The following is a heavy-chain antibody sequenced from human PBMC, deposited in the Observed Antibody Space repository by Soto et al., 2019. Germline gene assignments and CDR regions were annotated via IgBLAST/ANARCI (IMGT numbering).Heavy chain of an antibody. J-gene: IGHJ5*02. CDR2: INPNSGGT. D-gene: IGHD3-10*01. Sequence: ASVKVSCKASGYTFTGYYMHWVRQAPGQGLEWMGWINPNSGGTNYAQKFQGWVTMTRDTSISTAYMELSRLRSDDTAVYYCARAPPSAMVRGVIQNNWFDPWGQGTRVTVS. V-gene: IGHV1-2*04. CDR3: ARAPPSAMVRGVIQNNWFDP. CDR1: GYTFTGYY.